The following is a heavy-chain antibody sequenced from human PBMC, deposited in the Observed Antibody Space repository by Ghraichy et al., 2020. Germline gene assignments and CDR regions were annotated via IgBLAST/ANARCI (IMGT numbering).Heavy chain of an antibody. CDR2: TYYRSKWYS. D-gene: IGHD6-19*01. Sequence: SQTLSLTCAISGDSVSSNSAALNWIRQSPSRGLEWLGRTYYRSKWYSDYAVSVKSRIIINPDTSKNQFSLQLNSVTPEDTAMYYCALGSSRGWFFDYWGQGTLVTVSS. J-gene: IGHJ4*02. CDR1: GDSVSSNSAA. CDR3: ALGSSRGWFFDY. V-gene: IGHV6-1*01.